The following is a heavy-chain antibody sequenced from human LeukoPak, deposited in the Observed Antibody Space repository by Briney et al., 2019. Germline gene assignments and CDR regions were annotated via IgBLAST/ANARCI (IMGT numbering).Heavy chain of an antibody. D-gene: IGHD2-2*01. CDR3: AKALVVPAVTGYFDY. J-gene: IGHJ4*02. Sequence: GGSLRLSCAASGFTFSSYAMSWVRQGPGKGLEWVSAISGSGGSTYYADSVKGRFTISRDNSKNTLYLQMNSLRAEDTAVYYCAKALVVPAVTGYFDYWGQGTLVTVSS. CDR2: ISGSGGST. V-gene: IGHV3-23*01. CDR1: GFTFSSYA.